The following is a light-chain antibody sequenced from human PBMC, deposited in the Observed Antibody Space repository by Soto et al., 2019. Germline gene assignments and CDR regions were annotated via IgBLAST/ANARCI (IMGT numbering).Light chain of an antibody. Sequence: EIVLTQSPGTLSLSPGETATLSCRASQRVIGSCLAWYQQKPGQAPRLLIYGASSRPTGIPDRFSGSGSGTDFTLTISRLEPEDFAVYYCQQYVSSQFTFGPGTKVDIK. CDR2: GAS. CDR1: QRVIGSC. J-gene: IGKJ3*01. V-gene: IGKV3-20*01. CDR3: QQYVSSQFT.